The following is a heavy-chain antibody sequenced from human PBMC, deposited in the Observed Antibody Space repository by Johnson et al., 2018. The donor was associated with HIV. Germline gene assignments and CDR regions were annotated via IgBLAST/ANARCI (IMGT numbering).Heavy chain of an antibody. D-gene: IGHD1-26*01. CDR3: AKALGVGATADDAFDI. V-gene: IGHV3-30-3*01. CDR2: ISYDGSNE. CDR1: GFTFRDYA. Sequence: QVQLVESGGGVVQPGRSLRLSCAASGFTFRDYAMHWVRQAPGKGLEWVTVISYDGSNEYYADSVKGRFTISRDNSKNTLYLQMNSLRTEDTAVYYCAKALGVGATADDAFDICGKGTMVTVSS. J-gene: IGHJ3*02.